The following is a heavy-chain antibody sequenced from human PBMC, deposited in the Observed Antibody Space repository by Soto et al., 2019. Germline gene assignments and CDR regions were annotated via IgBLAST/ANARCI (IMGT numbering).Heavy chain of an antibody. J-gene: IGHJ4*02. CDR3: AREARYDRGVYHYEGIDY. CDR2: FSAGGDYR. CDR1: GFSFSDYS. Sequence: EVQLLQSGGGLAQPGGSLTLSCAASGFSFSDYSMNWVRRAPGKGLEWVSAFSAGGDYRHYADSVKGRFTISRDNSKNTHFPQMNSLRAENTDRDYCAREARYDRGVYHYEGIDYWGQGTLVTVSS. D-gene: IGHD3-22*01. V-gene: IGHV3-23*01.